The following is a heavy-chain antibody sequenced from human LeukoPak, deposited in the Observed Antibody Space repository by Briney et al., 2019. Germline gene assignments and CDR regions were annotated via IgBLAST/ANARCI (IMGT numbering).Heavy chain of an antibody. Sequence: SVKVSCKASGGTFSSYAISWVRQAPGQGLEWMGGIIPIFGTANYAQKFQGRVTITAVESTSTAYMELSSLRSEDTAVYYCARAPPYYGSGSYYTPHRDAFDIWGQGTMVTVSS. CDR3: ARAPPYYGSGSYYTPHRDAFDI. J-gene: IGHJ3*02. CDR1: GGTFSSYA. D-gene: IGHD3-10*01. CDR2: IIPIFGTA. V-gene: IGHV1-69*13.